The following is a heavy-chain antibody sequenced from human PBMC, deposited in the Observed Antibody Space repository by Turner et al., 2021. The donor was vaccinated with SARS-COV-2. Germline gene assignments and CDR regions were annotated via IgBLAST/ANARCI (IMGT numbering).Heavy chain of an antibody. CDR3: ARSVSWLKSLTVDY. CDR2: INPNSGGT. Sequence: QVQLVQTGAEVKKPGASVKVSCKASGYTFAGYYIHWVRQAPGQGLKWMGWINPNSGGTNYAQRFQGRVTMTGDTSISTAYMELSTLRSDDTAVYYCARSVSWLKSLTVDYWGQGTLVTVSS. D-gene: IGHD5-12*01. J-gene: IGHJ4*02. V-gene: IGHV1-2*02. CDR1: GYTFAGYY.